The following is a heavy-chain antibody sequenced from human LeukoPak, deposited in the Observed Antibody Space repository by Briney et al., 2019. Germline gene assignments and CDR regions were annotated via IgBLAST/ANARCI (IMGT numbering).Heavy chain of an antibody. CDR3: ARGRITMIRGIIISGYFDY. Sequence: SQTLSLTCTVSGGSISSGSAYWNWIRQPAGKGLEWIGHIYATKNTNYSPSLKSRVNMSADTSKNQFSLKLTSVTAADTAVYYCARGRITMIRGIIISGYFDYWGQGALVTVSS. CDR1: GGSISSGSAY. D-gene: IGHD3-10*01. V-gene: IGHV4-61*09. J-gene: IGHJ4*02. CDR2: IYATKNT.